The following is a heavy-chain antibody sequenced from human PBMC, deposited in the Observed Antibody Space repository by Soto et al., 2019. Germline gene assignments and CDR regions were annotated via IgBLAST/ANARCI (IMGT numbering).Heavy chain of an antibody. J-gene: IGHJ4*02. CDR2: ISYDGSNK. CDR1: GFTFSSYG. V-gene: IGHV3-30*18. D-gene: IGHD3-10*01. Sequence: QVQLVESGGGVVQPGRSLRLSCAASGFTFSSYGMHWVRQAPGKGLEWVAVISYDGSNKYYADSVKGRFTISRDNSKNTLYLQMNSLRAEDTAVYYCAKDGVWGSGSYYRGAFDYWGQGTLVTVSS. CDR3: AKDGVWGSGSYYRGAFDY.